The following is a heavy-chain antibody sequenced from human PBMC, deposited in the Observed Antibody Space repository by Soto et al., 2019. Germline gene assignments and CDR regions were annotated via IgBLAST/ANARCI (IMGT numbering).Heavy chain of an antibody. CDR3: ARVGDQLLSYYYYGMDV. Sequence: GESLKISCKGSGYSFTSYWIGWVRQMPGKGLEWMGIIYPGDSDTRYSPSFQGQVTISADKSISTAYLQWSSLKASDTAMYYCARVGDQLLSYYYYGMDVWGQGTTVTVSS. CDR1: GYSFTSYW. D-gene: IGHD2-2*01. V-gene: IGHV5-51*01. J-gene: IGHJ6*02. CDR2: IYPGDSDT.